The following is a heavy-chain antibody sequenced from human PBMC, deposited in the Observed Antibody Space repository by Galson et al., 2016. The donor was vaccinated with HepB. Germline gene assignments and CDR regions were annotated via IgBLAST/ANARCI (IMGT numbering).Heavy chain of an antibody. CDR3: TSDGIAAIGIDY. V-gene: IGHV3-74*01. CDR2: INSDATST. CDR1: GFIFSGYW. D-gene: IGHD6-13*01. Sequence: SLRLSCAASGFIFSGYWMHWVRQAPGKGLVWVSRINSDATSTCHADSVKGRFTISRDNAKSTLYLQMNSLRAEDTAIYYCTSDGIAAIGIDYWGQGTLVTVSS. J-gene: IGHJ4*02.